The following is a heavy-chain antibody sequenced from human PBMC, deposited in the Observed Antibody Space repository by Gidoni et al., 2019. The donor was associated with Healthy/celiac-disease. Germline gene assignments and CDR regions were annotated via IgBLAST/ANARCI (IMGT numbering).Heavy chain of an antibody. CDR3: ARHSRRGWEYSGSYSDAFDI. CDR2: IYPGDSET. CDR1: GYSFPSYW. J-gene: IGHJ3*02. D-gene: IGHD1-26*01. V-gene: IGHV5-51*01. Sequence: EVQLVQSGAEVKKPGESLQISCKGSGYSFPSYWIVWVRQMPGKGLEWMGIIYPGDSETRYSPSFQGQVTISADKSISTAYLQWSSLKASDTAMYYCARHSRRGWEYSGSYSDAFDIWGQGTMVTVSS.